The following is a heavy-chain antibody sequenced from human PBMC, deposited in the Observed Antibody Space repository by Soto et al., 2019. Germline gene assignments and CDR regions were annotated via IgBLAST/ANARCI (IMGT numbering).Heavy chain of an antibody. CDR3: ARTAVSRGYSGPLDYHYYAIDV. J-gene: IGHJ6*02. Sequence: PGESLKISCKGSGYSFTTYCIGWVRQMPGKGLEWMGIIYPGDSDTRYSPSFQGQVTISADKSISTAYLQWSSLKASDTAMYYCARTAVSRGYSGPLDYHYYAIDVWGQGTTVTVSS. V-gene: IGHV5-51*01. CDR2: IYPGDSDT. D-gene: IGHD5-12*01. CDR1: GYSFTTYC.